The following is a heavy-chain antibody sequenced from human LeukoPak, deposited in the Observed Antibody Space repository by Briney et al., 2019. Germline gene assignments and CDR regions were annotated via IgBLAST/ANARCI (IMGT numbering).Heavy chain of an antibody. D-gene: IGHD1-26*01. V-gene: IGHV4-39*07. CDR1: GGSISSSSYY. Sequence: ASETLSLTCTVSGGSISSSSYYWGWIRQPPVKGLEWIGSIYYSGSTYYNPSLKSRVTISVDTSKNQFSLKLSSVTAADTAVYYCASHVGALHRSYFDYWGQGTLVTVSS. J-gene: IGHJ4*02. CDR2: IYYSGST. CDR3: ASHVGALHRSYFDY.